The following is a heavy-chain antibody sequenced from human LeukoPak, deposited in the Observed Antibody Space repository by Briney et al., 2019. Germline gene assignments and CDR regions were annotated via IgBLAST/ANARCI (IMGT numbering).Heavy chain of an antibody. J-gene: IGHJ4*02. CDR1: GYSYTTYW. V-gene: IGHV5-51*01. CDR2: IYPGDSDT. Sequence: GESLKISCKGSGYSYTTYWIGWVRQMRGKGLEWVGIIYPGDSDTRYSPSFQGQVTISADKSISTAYLQWSSLKASDTAMYYCARHLHDGYLNWGQGTLVTVSS. CDR3: ARHLHDGYLN. D-gene: IGHD5-24*01.